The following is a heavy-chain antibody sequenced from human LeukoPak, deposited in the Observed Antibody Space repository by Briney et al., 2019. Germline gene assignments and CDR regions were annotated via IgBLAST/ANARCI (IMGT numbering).Heavy chain of an antibody. Sequence: GGSLRLSCAASGFTFDDYAMHWVRHAPGKGLEWVSGISWNSGSIVYADSVKGRFTISRDNAKNSLYLQMNSLRAEDMALYYCARETWDGTYYYDSSGSPVYYFDYWGQGTLGTVSS. CDR1: GFTFDDYA. V-gene: IGHV3-9*03. D-gene: IGHD3-22*01. CDR2: ISWNSGSI. CDR3: ARETWDGTYYYDSSGSPVYYFDY. J-gene: IGHJ4*02.